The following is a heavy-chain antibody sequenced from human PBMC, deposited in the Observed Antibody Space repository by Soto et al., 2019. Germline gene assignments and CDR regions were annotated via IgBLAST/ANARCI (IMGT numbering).Heavy chain of an antibody. CDR3: ARVGATNDYYYYGMDV. J-gene: IGHJ6*02. CDR1: GYTLTSYD. D-gene: IGHD1-26*01. Sequence: AVTVSCTASGYTLTSYDINWVRQATGQGLEWMGWMNPNSGNTGYAQKFQGRVTMTRNTSISTAYMELSSLRSEDTAVYYCARVGATNDYYYYGMDVWG. V-gene: IGHV1-8*01. CDR2: MNPNSGNT.